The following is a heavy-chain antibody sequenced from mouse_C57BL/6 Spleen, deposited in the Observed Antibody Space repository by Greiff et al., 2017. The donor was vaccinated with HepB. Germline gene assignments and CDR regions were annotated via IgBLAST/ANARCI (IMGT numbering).Heavy chain of an antibody. Sequence: EVMLVESEGGLVQPGSSMKLSCTASGFTFSDYYMAWVRQVPEKGLEWVANINYDGSSTYYLDSLKSRFIISRDNAKNILYLQMSSLKSEDTATYYCARIYDGYYGENYFDYWGQGTTLTVSS. CDR2: INYDGSST. CDR1: GFTFSDYY. D-gene: IGHD2-3*01. CDR3: ARIYDGYYGENYFDY. J-gene: IGHJ2*01. V-gene: IGHV5-16*01.